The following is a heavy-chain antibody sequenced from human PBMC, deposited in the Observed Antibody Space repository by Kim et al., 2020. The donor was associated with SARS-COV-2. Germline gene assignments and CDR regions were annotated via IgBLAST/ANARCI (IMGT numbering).Heavy chain of an antibody. CDR3: ARGIITMVRGVPYYFDY. Sequence: SETLSLTCTVSGGSISSYYWSWIRQPPGKGLEWIGYIYYSGSTNYNPSLKSRVTISVDTSKNQFSLKLSSVTAADTAVYYCARGIITMVRGVPYYFDYWGQGTLVTVSS. CDR2: IYYSGST. V-gene: IGHV4-59*01. J-gene: IGHJ4*02. D-gene: IGHD3-10*01. CDR1: GGSISSYY.